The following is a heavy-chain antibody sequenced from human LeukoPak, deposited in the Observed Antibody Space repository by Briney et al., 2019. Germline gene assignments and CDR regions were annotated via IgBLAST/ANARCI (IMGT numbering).Heavy chain of an antibody. D-gene: IGHD3-10*01. CDR1: GYNFTSYA. Sequence: ASVKVSCKASGYNFTSYAMNWVRQAPGQGLEWMGWTNTNTGNPTYAQGFTGRFVFSLDTSVSTAYLQISSLKAEDTAVYYRARKGASMVRGVQYAFDIWGQGTMVTVSS. J-gene: IGHJ3*02. V-gene: IGHV7-4-1*02. CDR2: TNTNTGNP. CDR3: ARKGASMVRGVQYAFDI.